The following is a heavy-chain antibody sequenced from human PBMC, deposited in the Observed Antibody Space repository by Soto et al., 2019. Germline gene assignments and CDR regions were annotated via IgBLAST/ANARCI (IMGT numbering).Heavy chain of an antibody. J-gene: IGHJ4*02. V-gene: IGHV3-30-3*01. CDR1: GLIFINYA. CDR2: ISYDGSNQ. D-gene: IGHD1-26*01. CDR3: FGGTNYFDY. Sequence: QVQLVESGGDVVQPGKSLRLSFADTGLIFINYAMHWVRQAPGKGLEWVAFISYDGSNQYYADSVKGRFTISRDNSKNTLYLQMYSLRAEDTAVYYCFGGTNYFDYWGQGTLVTVSS.